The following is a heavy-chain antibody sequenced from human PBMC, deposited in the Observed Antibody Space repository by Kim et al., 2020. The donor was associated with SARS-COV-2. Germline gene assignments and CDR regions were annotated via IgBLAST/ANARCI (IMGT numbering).Heavy chain of an antibody. CDR2: RDPYT. D-gene: IGHD4-17*01. J-gene: IGHJ4*02. Sequence: RDPYTTYSPSFQGPVTISAETSISTAYLQWSSLKASDTALYYCARGTDYDYWGQGTLVTVSS. CDR3: ARGTDYDY. V-gene: IGHV5-10-1*01.